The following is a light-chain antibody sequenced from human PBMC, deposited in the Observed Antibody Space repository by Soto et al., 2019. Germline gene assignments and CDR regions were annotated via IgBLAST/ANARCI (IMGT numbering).Light chain of an antibody. CDR2: RAS. V-gene: IGKV1-5*03. CDR3: QQYDSYPRT. CDR1: QSISSW. Sequence: DIPMTQSPSTLSASVGDRVTITCRASQSISSWLAWYQQKPGKAPKLLIYRASTLESGVPSRFSGSGSGTEFTLTISSLQPDDFATYYCQQYDSYPRTFGRGTGVEVK. J-gene: IGKJ1*01.